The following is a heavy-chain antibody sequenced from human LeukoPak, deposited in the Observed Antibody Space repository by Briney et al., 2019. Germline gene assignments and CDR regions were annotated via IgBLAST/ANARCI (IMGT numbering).Heavy chain of an antibody. CDR2: IHYSGST. V-gene: IGHV4-59*01. CDR1: GGSISNYY. Sequence: SETLSPTCTVSGGSISNYYWSWIRQPPGKGLEWIGYIHYSGSTNYNPSLKSRVTISVDTSKNQLSLKLTSMTAADTAVYYCARELGATVVNYGMDVWGQGTTVTVSS. CDR3: ARELGATVVNYGMDV. D-gene: IGHD4-23*01. J-gene: IGHJ6*02.